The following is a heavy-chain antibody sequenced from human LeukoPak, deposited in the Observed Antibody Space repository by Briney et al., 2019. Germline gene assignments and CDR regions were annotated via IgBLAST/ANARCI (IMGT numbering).Heavy chain of an antibody. Sequence: PSQTLSLTCTVSGASISDSDYYWSWLRQPAGKGLEWIGRIYPSGSTVYNPSLKSRVTFSLHTSQSQISLKLTSVTAADTAVYYCAATAAGPLWLDPWGQGTLVTVSS. D-gene: IGHD6-13*01. CDR2: IYPSGST. CDR3: AATAAGPLWLDP. V-gene: IGHV4-61*02. J-gene: IGHJ5*02. CDR1: GASISDSDYY.